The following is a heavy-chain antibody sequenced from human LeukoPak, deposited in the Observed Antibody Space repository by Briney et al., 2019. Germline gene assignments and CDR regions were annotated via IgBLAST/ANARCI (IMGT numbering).Heavy chain of an antibody. CDR1: GFTFSSYS. D-gene: IGHD4-23*01. Sequence: TGGSLRLSCAASGFTFSSYSMNWVRQAPGKGLEWVSSISSSSSYIYYADSVKGRFTISRDNSKNTLYLQMNSLRAEDTAVYYCARTPTNYGGNSGYWGQGTLVTVSS. V-gene: IGHV3-21*01. J-gene: IGHJ4*02. CDR2: ISSSSSYI. CDR3: ARTPTNYGGNSGY.